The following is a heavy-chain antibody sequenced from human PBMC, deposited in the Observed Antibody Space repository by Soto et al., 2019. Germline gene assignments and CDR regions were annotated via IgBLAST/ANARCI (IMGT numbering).Heavy chain of an antibody. CDR1: GFIFSTYG. D-gene: IGHD5-12*01. J-gene: IGHJ6*02. CDR3: AKDTATAITSYYFYGMDV. Sequence: ESGGGVVQPGRSLRVSCEASGFIFSTYGMHWVRQAPGTGLEWVAVISYDGRNKYYADSVRGRFTISRDNSKNTLHLQMNSLRGEDTAVYYCAKDTATAITSYYFYGMDVWGQGTTVTVSS. V-gene: IGHV3-30*18. CDR2: ISYDGRNK.